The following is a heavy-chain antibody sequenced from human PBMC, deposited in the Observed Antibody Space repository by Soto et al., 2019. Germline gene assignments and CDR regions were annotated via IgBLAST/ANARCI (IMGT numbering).Heavy chain of an antibody. J-gene: IGHJ6*03. CDR1: GFTFTNSA. V-gene: IGHV1-58*02. D-gene: IGHD2-2*01. CDR3: AAGVVPAAMIRYYYYYNYMDV. CDR2: IVVGSGNT. Sequence: SVKVSCKASGFTFTNSAMQWVRQARGQRLEWIGWIVVGSGNTNYAQKFQERVTITRDMSTSTAYMELSSLRSEDTAVYYCAAGVVPAAMIRYYYYYNYMDVWGKGTMGTVSS.